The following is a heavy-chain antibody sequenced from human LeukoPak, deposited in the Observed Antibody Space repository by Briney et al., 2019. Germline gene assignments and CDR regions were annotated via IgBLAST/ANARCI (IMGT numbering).Heavy chain of an antibody. J-gene: IGHJ5*02. CDR3: AWLEEDYGDYAASWFDP. V-gene: IGHV4-59*01. D-gene: IGHD4-17*01. CDR1: GGSISSYY. CDR2: IYYSGST. Sequence: SETLSLTCTVSGGSISSYYWSSIRQPPGKGLEWVGYIYYSGSTNYNPSLKSRVTISVDTSKNQFSLKLSSVTAADTAVYYCAWLEEDYGDYAASWFDPWGQGTLVTVSS.